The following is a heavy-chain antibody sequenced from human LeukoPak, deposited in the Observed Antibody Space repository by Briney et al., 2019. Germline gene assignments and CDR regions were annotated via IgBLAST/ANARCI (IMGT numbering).Heavy chain of an antibody. D-gene: IGHD6-19*01. V-gene: IGHV3-21*01. J-gene: IGHJ5*02. CDR2: ISSTSAYI. CDR3: ARVAVAGPTGWFDP. CDR1: GFTFSSYS. Sequence: GSLRLSCAASGFTFSSYSMSWVRQAPGKGLEWVSSISSTSAYIHYADSVKGRFTISRDNVDNVVYLQMSSLGAEDTAVYYCARVAVAGPTGWFDPWGQGTLVTVSS.